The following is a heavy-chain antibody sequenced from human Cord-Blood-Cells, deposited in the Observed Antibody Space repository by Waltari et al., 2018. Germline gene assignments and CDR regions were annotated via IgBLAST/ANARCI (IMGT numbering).Heavy chain of an antibody. D-gene: IGHD3-10*01. Sequence: QVTLRESGPALVKPTQTLTLTCTFSGFSLSTSGMCVSWLRQPPGKALEWLALIDWDDDKYYSTSLKTRLTISKDTSKNQVVLTMTNMDPVDTATYYCARTTPYYYGSGSYYRDYYYMDVWGKGTTVTVSS. V-gene: IGHV2-70*01. CDR1: GFSLSTSGMC. CDR3: ARTTPYYYGSGSYYRDYYYMDV. CDR2: IDWDDDK. J-gene: IGHJ6*03.